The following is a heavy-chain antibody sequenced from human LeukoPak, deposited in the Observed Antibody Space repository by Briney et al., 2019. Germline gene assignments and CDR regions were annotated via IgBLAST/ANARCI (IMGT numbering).Heavy chain of an antibody. D-gene: IGHD3-10*01. Sequence: GASVRVSCKASGYTCTSYDINWVRQATGQGLEWMGWMNPNSGNTGYAQKFQGRVTMTRNTSISTAYMELSSLRSEDTAVDYCARGQTMVRGVMVGYWGQGTLVPVSS. CDR2: MNPNSGNT. J-gene: IGHJ4*02. CDR3: ARGQTMVRGVMVGY. V-gene: IGHV1-8*01. CDR1: GYTCTSYD.